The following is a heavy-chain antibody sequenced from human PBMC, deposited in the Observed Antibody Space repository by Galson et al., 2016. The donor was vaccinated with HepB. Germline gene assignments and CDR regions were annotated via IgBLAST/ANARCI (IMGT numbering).Heavy chain of an antibody. CDR3: ARADDTAMITLDL. V-gene: IGHV3-30-3*01. CDR2: ISFDGSHK. Sequence: SLRLSCAASGFTFAYAWMNWVRQAPGKGLEWVALISFDGSHKFDGDSVKGRLTISRDNSNNTLYLQMNSLRVEDTAVYYCARADDTAMITLDLWGQGIVVTVSP. J-gene: IGHJ5*02. CDR1: GFTFAYAW. D-gene: IGHD5-18*01.